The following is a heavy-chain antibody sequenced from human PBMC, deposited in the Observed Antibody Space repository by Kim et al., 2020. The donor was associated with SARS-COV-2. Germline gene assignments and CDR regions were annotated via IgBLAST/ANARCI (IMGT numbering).Heavy chain of an antibody. Sequence: GGSLRLSCAASGFTFDDYAMHWVRQAPGKGLEWVSLISGDGGSTYYADSVKGRFTISRDNSKNSLYLQMNSLRTEDTALYYCAKDPVSSGWYGGHFDPWGQGTLVTVSS. CDR3: AKDPVSSGWYGGHFDP. CDR1: GFTFDDYA. D-gene: IGHD6-19*01. V-gene: IGHV3-43*02. J-gene: IGHJ5*02. CDR2: ISGDGGST.